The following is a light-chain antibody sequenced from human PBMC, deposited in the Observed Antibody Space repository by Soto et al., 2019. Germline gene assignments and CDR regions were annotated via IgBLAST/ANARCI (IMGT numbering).Light chain of an antibody. CDR1: QSISDT. CDR3: QQYNNWPWT. V-gene: IGKV3-15*01. J-gene: IGKJ1*01. Sequence: ETVMTQSPATLSVSPGERATLSCRASQSISDTLAWYQQKPGQAPRLLIYGASKRATGFPARFSGSGSGTDFTLTISSLQSEDFAVYYCQQYNNWPWTFGQGTKVDIK. CDR2: GAS.